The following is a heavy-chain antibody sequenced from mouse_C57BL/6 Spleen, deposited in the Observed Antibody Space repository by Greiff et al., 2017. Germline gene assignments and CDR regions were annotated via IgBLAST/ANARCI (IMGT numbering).Heavy chain of an antibody. J-gene: IGHJ2*01. V-gene: IGHV1-50*01. D-gene: IGHD2-2*01. CDR1: GYTFTSYW. CDR2: IDPSDSYT. Sequence: QVQLQQPGAELVKPGASVKLSCKASGYTFTSYWMQWVKQRPGQGLEWIGEIDPSDSYTNYNHKFKGKAPLTVDTSSSTAYMQLSSLTSEDSTVYYCARGYDVGYFDYWGKGTTLTVSS. CDR3: ARGYDVGYFDY.